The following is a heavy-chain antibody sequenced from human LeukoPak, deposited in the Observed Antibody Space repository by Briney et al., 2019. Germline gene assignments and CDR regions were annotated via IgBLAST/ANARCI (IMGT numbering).Heavy chain of an antibody. D-gene: IGHD3-3*01. J-gene: IGHJ4*02. V-gene: IGHV4-59*01. CDR3: ASRSSIWSGYQDTLYYFDS. CDR1: GGSISSYY. CDR2: IYYSGST. Sequence: SETLSLTCTVSGGSISSYYWSWIRQPPGKRLEWIGHIYYSGSTNYNPSLKSRVTIPVDTSKNQFSLKLSSVTAADTAVYYCASRSSIWSGYQDTLYYFDSWGQGTLVTVSS.